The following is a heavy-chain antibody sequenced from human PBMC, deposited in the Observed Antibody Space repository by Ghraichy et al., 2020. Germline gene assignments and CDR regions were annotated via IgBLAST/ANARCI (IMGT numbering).Heavy chain of an antibody. CDR1: GFTFNNYE. CDR3: AKCRSIVGATHLDY. J-gene: IGHJ4*02. V-gene: IGHV3-48*03. CDR2: ISGGSRTI. D-gene: IGHD1-26*01. Sequence: GGSLRLSCAASGFTFNNYEMNWVRQAPGKGLEWVSYISGGSRTIFYADSVKGRFTISRDNAENSLYLQMSSLRAEDTAVYYCAKCRSIVGATHLDYWGQGTLVTVS.